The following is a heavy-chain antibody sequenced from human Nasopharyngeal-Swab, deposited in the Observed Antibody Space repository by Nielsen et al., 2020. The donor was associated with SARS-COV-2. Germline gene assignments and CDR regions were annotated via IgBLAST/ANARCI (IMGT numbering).Heavy chain of an antibody. Sequence: WLRQPPGKGLEWIGYIYYSGSTNYNPSLKSRVTISVDTSNNQFSLKLSSVTAADTAVYYCAGSDSSSWKYYYYYYGMDVWGQGTTVTVSS. D-gene: IGHD6-13*01. J-gene: IGHJ6*02. CDR2: IYYSGST. V-gene: IGHV4-59*01. CDR3: AGSDSSSWKYYYYYYGMDV.